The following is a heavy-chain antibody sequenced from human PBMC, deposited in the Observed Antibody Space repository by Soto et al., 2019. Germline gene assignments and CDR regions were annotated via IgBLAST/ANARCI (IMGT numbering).Heavy chain of an antibody. V-gene: IGHV3-30*18. J-gene: IGHJ5*02. CDR1: GFSFSNHA. CDR3: AKDFLGNAYWLDP. CDR2: ISFDAGII. Sequence: QEQLVESGGGLVQPGKSLRLSCVASGFSFSNHAMHWIRQAPGKGLEWVAMISFDAGIINYAASVKGRFTISRDNSRHTVFLQMNSLRREDTAAYYCAKDFLGNAYWLDPWGQGTLVTVSS.